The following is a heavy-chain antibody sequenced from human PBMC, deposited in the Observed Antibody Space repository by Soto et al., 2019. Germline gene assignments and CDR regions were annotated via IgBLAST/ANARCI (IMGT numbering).Heavy chain of an antibody. J-gene: IGHJ4*02. CDR1: GGSISSGVYY. Sequence: LSLTCTVSGGSISSGVYYWSWIRQHPGKGLEWIGYIYYSGSTYYNPSLKSRVTISVDASKNQFSLKLSSVTAAGTAVYYCARWNYYDSSGYYRSVDYWGQGTLVTVSS. CDR3: ARWNYYDSSGYYRSVDY. CDR2: IYYSGST. D-gene: IGHD3-22*01. V-gene: IGHV4-31*03.